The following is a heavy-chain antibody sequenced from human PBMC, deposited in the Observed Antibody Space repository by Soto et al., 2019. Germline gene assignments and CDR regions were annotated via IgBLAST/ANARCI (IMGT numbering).Heavy chain of an antibody. CDR3: ARIHSSSSSDMDV. J-gene: IGHJ6*04. Sequence: SQTLSLTCAISGDIVSSTSAAWNWIRQSPSRGLEWLGRTYYRSKWYYGYAVSVKSRITINPDTSKNQFSLQLNSVTPEDTAVYYCARIHSSSSSDMDVWGKGTTVTVSS. V-gene: IGHV6-1*01. CDR2: TYYRSKWYY. CDR1: GDIVSSTSAA. D-gene: IGHD6-6*01.